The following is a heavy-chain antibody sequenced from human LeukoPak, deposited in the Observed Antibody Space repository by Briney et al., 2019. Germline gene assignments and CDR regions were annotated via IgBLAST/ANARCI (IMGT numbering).Heavy chain of an antibody. J-gene: IGHJ5*02. CDR1: GGSISSSSYY. D-gene: IGHD5-18*01. CDR3: ARAPDTAMNNWFDP. V-gene: IGHV4-39*07. CDR2: IYYSGST. Sequence: PSETLSLTCTVSGGSISSSSYYWGWIRQPPGKGLEWIGSIYYSGSTYYNPSLKSRVTISVDTSKNQFSLKLSSVTAADTAVYYCARAPDTAMNNWFDPWGQGTLVTVSS.